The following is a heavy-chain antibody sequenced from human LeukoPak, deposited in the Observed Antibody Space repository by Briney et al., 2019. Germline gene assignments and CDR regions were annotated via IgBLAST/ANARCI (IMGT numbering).Heavy chain of an antibody. CDR2: ISYDGSNK. J-gene: IGHJ4*02. V-gene: IGHV3-30-3*01. Sequence: GGSLRLSCAASGFTFSSYAMHWARQAPGKGLEWVAVISYDGSNKNYADSVKGRFTISRDNSKNTLYLQMNSLRAEDTAVYYCARDRGAAAGTGDYWGQGTLVTVSS. CDR1: GFTFSSYA. D-gene: IGHD6-13*01. CDR3: ARDRGAAAGTGDY.